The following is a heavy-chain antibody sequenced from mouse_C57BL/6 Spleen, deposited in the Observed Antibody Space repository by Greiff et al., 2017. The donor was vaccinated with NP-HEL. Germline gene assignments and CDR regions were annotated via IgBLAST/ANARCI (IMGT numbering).Heavy chain of an antibody. CDR1: GYSFTGYY. Sequence: EVQLQQSGPELVKPGASVKISCKASGYSFTGYYMNWVKQSPEKSLEWIGEINPSTGGTTYNQKFKAKATLTVDKSSSTAYMQLKSLTSEDSAVYYCARAKVYYGNSDAMDYWGQGTSVTVSS. CDR2: INPSTGGT. V-gene: IGHV1-42*01. J-gene: IGHJ4*01. D-gene: IGHD2-1*01. CDR3: ARAKVYYGNSDAMDY.